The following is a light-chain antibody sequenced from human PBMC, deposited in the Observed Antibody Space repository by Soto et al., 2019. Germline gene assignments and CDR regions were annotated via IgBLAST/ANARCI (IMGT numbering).Light chain of an antibody. CDR1: NSDIGTYNS. CDR2: EVS. Sequence: QSGQTQPASVSGSPEQSITISCTGTNSDIGTYNSVSWYQHHPGKAPKLMICEVSNRPSGVSNRFSGSKSGNTASLSISGLQAEDEADYYCSSYRSSSTYVFGTGTKVTVL. CDR3: SSYRSSSTYV. V-gene: IGLV2-14*01. J-gene: IGLJ1*01.